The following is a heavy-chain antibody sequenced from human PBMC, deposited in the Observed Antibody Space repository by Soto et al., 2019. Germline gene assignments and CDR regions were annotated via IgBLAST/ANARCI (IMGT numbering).Heavy chain of an antibody. Sequence: SETLSLTCAVYGGSFSGYCWSWIRQPPGKGLEWIGEINHSGSTNYNPSLKSRVTISVDTSKNQFSLKLSSVTAADTAVYYCARRRSSSSASWGYWGQGTLVTVSS. CDR3: ARRRSSSSASWGY. V-gene: IGHV4-34*01. J-gene: IGHJ4*02. CDR1: GGSFSGYC. CDR2: INHSGST. D-gene: IGHD6-6*01.